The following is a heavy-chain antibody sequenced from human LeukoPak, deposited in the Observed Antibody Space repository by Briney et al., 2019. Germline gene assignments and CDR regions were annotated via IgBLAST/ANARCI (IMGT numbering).Heavy chain of an antibody. D-gene: IGHD5-24*01. V-gene: IGHV4-34*01. CDR1: GGSFSGYY. J-gene: IGHJ4*02. Sequence: SETLSLTCAVYGGSFSGYYWSWIRQPPGKGLEWIGEINHSGGTNYNPSLKSRVTISVDTSKNQFSLKLSSVTAADTAVYYCARGRGGYKTQAICDYWGQGTLVTVSS. CDR3: ARGRGGYKTQAICDY. CDR2: INHSGGT.